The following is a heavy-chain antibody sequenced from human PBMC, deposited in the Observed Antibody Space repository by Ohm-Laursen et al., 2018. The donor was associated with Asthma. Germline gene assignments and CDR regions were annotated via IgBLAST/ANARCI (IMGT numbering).Heavy chain of an antibody. Sequence: SETLSLTCAVSGGSVSGYDWSWVRQAPGRELEWIAYIQSSGGANYNPSLQSRVTLSLDTSKNQASLRLSSVTAADTALYFCARLDWVRSMFDSWGPGIQVLVSS. J-gene: IGHJ4*02. D-gene: IGHD3-9*01. CDR3: ARLDWVRSMFDS. V-gene: IGHV4-59*02. CDR1: GGSVSGYD. CDR2: IQSSGGA.